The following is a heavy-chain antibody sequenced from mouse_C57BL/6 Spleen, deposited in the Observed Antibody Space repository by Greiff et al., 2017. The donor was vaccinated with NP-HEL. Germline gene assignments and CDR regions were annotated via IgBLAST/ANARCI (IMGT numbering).Heavy chain of an antibody. Sequence: EVQLQQSGPVLVKPGASVKMSCKASGYTFTDYYMNWVKQSHGKSLEWIGVINPYNGGTSYNQKFKGKATLTVDKSSSTAYMELNSLTSEDSAVYYCARYAYGGYYAMDYWGQGTSVTVSS. CDR3: ARYAYGGYYAMDY. J-gene: IGHJ4*01. V-gene: IGHV1-19*01. D-gene: IGHD1-1*01. CDR2: INPYNGGT. CDR1: GYTFTDYY.